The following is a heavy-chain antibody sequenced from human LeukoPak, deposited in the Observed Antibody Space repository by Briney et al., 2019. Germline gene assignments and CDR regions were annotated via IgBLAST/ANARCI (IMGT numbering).Heavy chain of an antibody. CDR3: ARVAVAGLDY. V-gene: IGHV3-33*08. J-gene: IGHJ4*02. D-gene: IGHD6-19*01. CDR1: GFTFSGSA. CDR2: IWYNGSNK. Sequence: GGSLRLSCAASGFTFSGSAMHWVRQAPGKGLEWVAVIWYNGSNKYYADSVKGRFTISRDNSKNTLYLQMNSLRAEDTAVYYCARVAVAGLDYWGQGTLVTVSS.